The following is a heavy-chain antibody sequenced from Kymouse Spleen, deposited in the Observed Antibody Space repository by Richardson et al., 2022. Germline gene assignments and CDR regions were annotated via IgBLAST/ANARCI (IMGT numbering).Heavy chain of an antibody. V-gene: IGHV4-34*01. CDR3: ARGHVDTAMVTDFDY. Sequence: QVQLQQWGAGLLKPSETLSLTCAVYGGSFSGYYWSWIRQPPGKGLEWIGEINHSGSTNYNPSLKSRVTISVDTSKNQFSLKLSSVTAADTAVYYCARGHVDTAMVTDFDYWGQGTLVTVSS. CDR2: INHSGST. D-gene: IGHD5-18,IGHD5-18*01. J-gene: IGHJ4*02. CDR1: GGSFSGYY.